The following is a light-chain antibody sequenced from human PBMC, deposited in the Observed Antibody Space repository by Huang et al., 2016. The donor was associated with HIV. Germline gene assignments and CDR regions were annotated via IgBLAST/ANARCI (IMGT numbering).Light chain of an antibody. Sequence: DIRMTQSPSSLSASVGDRVTITCRASQTISTYLNWYQQKTGKAPKLLIYGTSSLHAGVPSRFSGSGSGTEFTLTIGSLQPEDFATYYCQQSYSAPRTFGPGTKVDVK. CDR2: GTS. J-gene: IGKJ3*01. CDR3: QQSYSAPRT. CDR1: QTISTY. V-gene: IGKV1-39*01.